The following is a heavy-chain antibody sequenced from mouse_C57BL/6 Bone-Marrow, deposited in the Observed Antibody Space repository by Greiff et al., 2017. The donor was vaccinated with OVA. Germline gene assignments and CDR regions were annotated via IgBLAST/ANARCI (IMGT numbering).Heavy chain of an antibody. D-gene: IGHD1-1*01. Sequence: EVQLQQSGPGLAKPSQTLSLSCSVSGYSITSDYWHWIRQSPGNKLEYMGYISYSGSTYSTPSLKSRISITRETSKNQYYLTLNSVTTEDTATDYCARSPYYCGSSYGYCDVWGTGTTVTVSS. CDR2: ISYSGST. CDR3: ARSPYYCGSSYGYCDV. V-gene: IGHV3-8*01. CDR1: GYSITSDY. J-gene: IGHJ1*03.